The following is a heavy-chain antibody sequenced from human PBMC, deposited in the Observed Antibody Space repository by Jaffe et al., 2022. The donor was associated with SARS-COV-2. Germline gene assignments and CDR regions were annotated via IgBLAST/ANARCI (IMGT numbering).Heavy chain of an antibody. D-gene: IGHD3-10*01. CDR2: IYPGDSDT. CDR3: ARHGLRGSGDKVDAFDI. Sequence: EVQLVQSGAEVKKPGESLKISCKGFGYTFTNYWIGWVRQMPGKGLEWMGIIYPGDSDTEYSPSFQGQVTISADKSISTAYLQWSSLMASDTAMYYCARHGLRGSGDKVDAFDIWGQGTMVTVSS. V-gene: IGHV5-51*01. CDR1: GYTFTNYW. J-gene: IGHJ3*02.